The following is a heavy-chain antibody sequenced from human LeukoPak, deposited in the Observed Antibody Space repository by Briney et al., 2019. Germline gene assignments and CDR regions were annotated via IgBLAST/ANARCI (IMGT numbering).Heavy chain of an antibody. J-gene: IGHJ4*02. CDR1: GFTFSSYG. CDR3: WQQRIDY. D-gene: IGHD6-13*01. Sequence: GGSLRLSCAASGFTFSSYGMHWVRQAPGKGLEWVAVISYDGSNKYYADSVKGRFTISRDNSKNTLYLQMNSLRAEDTAVYYCWQQRIDYWGQGTLVTGSS. CDR2: ISYDGSNK. V-gene: IGHV3-30*03.